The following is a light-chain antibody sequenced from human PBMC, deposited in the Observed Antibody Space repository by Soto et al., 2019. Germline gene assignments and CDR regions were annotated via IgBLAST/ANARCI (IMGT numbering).Light chain of an antibody. Sequence: QSVLTQPASVYESPGQWVTISCTGISRDIGINNCVAWYQQFPGKTPRLIIYEVRNRPSGVSFRFSGSKSGNTASLTISGLQAADEADDYFHSYRGSDTSYVFGTGTKVTVL. CDR1: SRDIGINNC. V-gene: IGLV2-14*01. CDR3: HSYRGSDTSYV. J-gene: IGLJ1*01. CDR2: EVR.